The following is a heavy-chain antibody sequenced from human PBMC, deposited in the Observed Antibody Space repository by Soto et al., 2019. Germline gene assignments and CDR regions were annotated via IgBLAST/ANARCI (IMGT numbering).Heavy chain of an antibody. CDR3: AKVINGGRFDY. D-gene: IGHD2-15*01. CDR1: GFTCDDYA. CDR2: ISWNSGSI. V-gene: IGHV3-9*01. J-gene: IGHJ4*02. Sequence: EVQLVESGGGLVQPGRSLRLSCAASGFTCDDYAMHWVRQAPGKGLEWVSGISWNSGSIGYADSVKGRFTISRDNAKNSLYLQMTSLRAESTALYYCAKVINGGRFDYWCQGTLVTVSS.